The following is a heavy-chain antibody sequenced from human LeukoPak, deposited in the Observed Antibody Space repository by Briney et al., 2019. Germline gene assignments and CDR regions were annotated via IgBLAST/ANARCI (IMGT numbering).Heavy chain of an antibody. CDR3: ARWAYCSSTSCHGGYYYYYMDV. V-gene: IGHV4-34*01. CDR2: INHSGST. J-gene: IGHJ6*03. CDR1: GGSFSGYY. D-gene: IGHD2-2*01. Sequence: TPSETLSLTCAVYGGSFSGYYWSWIRQPPGKGLEWIGEINHSGSTNYNPSLKSRVTISVDTSKNQFSLKLSSVTAADTAVYYCARWAYCSSTSCHGGYYYYYMDVWGKGTTVTVSS.